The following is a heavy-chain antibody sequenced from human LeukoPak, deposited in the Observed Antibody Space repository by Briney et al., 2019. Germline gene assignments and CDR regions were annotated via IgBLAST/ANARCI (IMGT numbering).Heavy chain of an antibody. Sequence: GGSLRLSCAASGFTFSSYAMHWVRQAPGKGLEWVAVISYDGSNKYYADSVKGRFTISRDNFKNTLYLQMNSLRAEDTAVYYCARARNIAVAVDYWGQGTLVTVSS. CDR3: ARARNIAVAVDY. D-gene: IGHD6-19*01. CDR1: GFTFSSYA. J-gene: IGHJ4*02. V-gene: IGHV3-30-3*01. CDR2: ISYDGSNK.